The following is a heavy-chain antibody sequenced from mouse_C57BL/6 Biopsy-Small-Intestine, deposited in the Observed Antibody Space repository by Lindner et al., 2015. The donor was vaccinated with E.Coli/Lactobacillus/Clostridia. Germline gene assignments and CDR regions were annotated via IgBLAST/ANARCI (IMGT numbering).Heavy chain of an antibody. CDR1: GDTFSSYT. V-gene: IGHV1-53*01. J-gene: IGHJ2*01. CDR3: ARGRRSAVAGYFDF. D-gene: IGHD1-1*01. CDR2: IIPILDMT. Sequence: KASGDTFSSYTITWLRQAPGQGLEWMGRIIPILDMTNYAQKFQGRVTITADKSTSTAYMELSSLRSDDTAIYYCARGRRSAVAGYFDFWGQGSLVTVSS.